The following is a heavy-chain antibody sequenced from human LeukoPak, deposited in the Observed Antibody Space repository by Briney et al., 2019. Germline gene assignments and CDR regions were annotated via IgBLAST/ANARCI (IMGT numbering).Heavy chain of an antibody. CDR1: GYTFTSYA. Sequence: ASVKVSCKASGYTFTSYAIRWVRQAPGQQLKWMVWITAYNGNPNYAQKLQGRVTMTTDTSTSTAYMELRSLRSDDTAVYYCARVSRITIFGVVLNAFDIWGQGTTVTVSS. D-gene: IGHD3-3*01. J-gene: IGHJ3*02. V-gene: IGHV1-18*01. CDR2: ITAYNGNP. CDR3: ARVSRITIFGVVLNAFDI.